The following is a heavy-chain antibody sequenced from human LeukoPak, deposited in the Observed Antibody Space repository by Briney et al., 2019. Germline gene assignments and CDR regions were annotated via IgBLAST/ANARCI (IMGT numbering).Heavy chain of an antibody. J-gene: IGHJ6*03. CDR3: ARAPVSGGSGSYYNRDYYYMDV. CDR1: GFTFSNSA. V-gene: IGHV3-23*01. D-gene: IGHD3-10*01. CDR2: ISGSGART. Sequence: PGGSLRLSCAASGFTFSNSAMSWVRQAPGKGLEWVSAISGSGARTYYADSVKGRFTISRDNAKNSLYLQMNSLRAEDTAVYYCARAPVSGGSGSYYNRDYYYMDVWGKGTTVTVSS.